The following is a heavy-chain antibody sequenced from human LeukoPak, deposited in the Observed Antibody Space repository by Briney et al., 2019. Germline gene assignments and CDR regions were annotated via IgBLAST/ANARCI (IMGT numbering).Heavy chain of an antibody. V-gene: IGHV4-39*02. D-gene: IGHD3-10*01. Sequence: SETLSLTSTVSGGSISSHLYFWAWIRQPPGKGLEWIGSIYYGGSTYYDPSLKRRVTISVDTSKDDFSLKLASVTAADTAMYYCARMVRGVVLGPNYYPYHMYVWATRTTVSVSS. CDR3: ARMVRGVVLGPNYYPYHMYV. J-gene: IGHJ6*03. CDR1: GGSISSHLYF. CDR2: IYYGGST.